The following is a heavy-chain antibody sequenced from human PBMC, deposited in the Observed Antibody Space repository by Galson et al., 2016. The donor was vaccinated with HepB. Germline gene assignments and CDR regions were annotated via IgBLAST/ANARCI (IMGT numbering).Heavy chain of an antibody. Sequence: SLSLSCAASGFTFSGSTMHWVRPASGQGLEWIGRIRDKAFSYATDYAPSMKCRFTISSNDSKNMAFLHVNSLKTEDTAMYYCTRRSVVTLGSIPVEGCFDAWGQGTLVIVSS. CDR1: GFTFSGST. V-gene: IGHV3-73*01. D-gene: IGHD2-21*02. CDR3: TRRSVVTLGSIPVEGCFDA. J-gene: IGHJ5*02. CDR2: IRDKAFSYAT.